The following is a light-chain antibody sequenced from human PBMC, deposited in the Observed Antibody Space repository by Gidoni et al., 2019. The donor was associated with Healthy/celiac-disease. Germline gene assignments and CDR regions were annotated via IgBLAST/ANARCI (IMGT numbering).Light chain of an antibody. CDR2: GKN. CDR1: SLRSYY. V-gene: IGLV3-19*01. Sequence: LGQRVRITCQGDSLRSYYASWYQQKPGQAPVLVIYGKNNRPSGIPDRFSGSSSGNTASLTITGAQAEDEADYYCNSRDSSGNHVVFGGGTKLTVL. CDR3: NSRDSSGNHVV. J-gene: IGLJ2*01.